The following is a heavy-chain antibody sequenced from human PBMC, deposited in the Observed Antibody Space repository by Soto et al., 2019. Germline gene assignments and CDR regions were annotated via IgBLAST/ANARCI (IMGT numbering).Heavy chain of an antibody. J-gene: IGHJ2*01. D-gene: IGHD3-10*01. Sequence: EVQLVESGGGLVQPGGSLRLSCAASGFNFRSYAMNWVRQAPGKGLEWVSYISGSASSIYYADSVKGRFTISRDNAKNSLYLQMNSLRAEDTAVYYCTRGRPGGWYFDLWGRGTLVTVSS. CDR2: ISGSASSI. V-gene: IGHV3-48*03. CDR3: TRGRPGGWYFDL. CDR1: GFNFRSYA.